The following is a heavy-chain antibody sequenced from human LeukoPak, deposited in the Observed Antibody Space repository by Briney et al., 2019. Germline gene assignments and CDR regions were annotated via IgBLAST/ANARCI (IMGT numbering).Heavy chain of an antibody. CDR3: AREYSTSSTAFDI. Sequence: SDTLSLTCVVYGDSFSGYYWSWIRQPPGKGLEWIGEIKHTGSTSYNPSLKSRVTISIDTSKNLFSLKLTSVTAADTAVYYCAREYSTSSTAFDIWGQGTMVSVSS. J-gene: IGHJ3*02. CDR2: IKHTGST. D-gene: IGHD6-6*01. V-gene: IGHV4-34*01. CDR1: GDSFSGYY.